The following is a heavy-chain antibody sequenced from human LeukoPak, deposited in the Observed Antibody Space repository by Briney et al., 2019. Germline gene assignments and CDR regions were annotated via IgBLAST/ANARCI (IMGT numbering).Heavy chain of an antibody. CDR2: IDGSCGRS. CDR1: GFTFNTYV. J-gene: IGHJ5*02. Sequence: PGGSLRLSCAASGFTFNTYVMNWVRQPPGQGLERVAAIDGSCGRSYYADSVKKARFTISIDNSKNTLYLQLNSLLPEDTAIYYCAKAPMPGTQWYDPWGQGTLVIVSS. CDR3: AKAPMPGTQWYDP. D-gene: IGHD6-13*01. V-gene: IGHV3-23*01.